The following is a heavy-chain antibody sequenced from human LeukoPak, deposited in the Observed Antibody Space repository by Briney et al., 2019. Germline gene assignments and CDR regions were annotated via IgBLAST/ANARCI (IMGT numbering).Heavy chain of an antibody. Sequence: GESLKISCKGSGYNFTNYWIGWVRQMPGRGLEWMGSIHPGDSATRYSPSFQGQVTISADKSISTAYLQWSGLEASDAAMFYCARRGGSPFDYWAQGTLVTVSS. CDR2: IHPGDSAT. D-gene: IGHD2-15*01. V-gene: IGHV5-51*01. CDR3: ARRGGSPFDY. J-gene: IGHJ4*02. CDR1: GYNFTNYW.